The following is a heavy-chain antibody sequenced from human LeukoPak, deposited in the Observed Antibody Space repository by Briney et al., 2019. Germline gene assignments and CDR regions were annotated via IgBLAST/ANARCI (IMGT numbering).Heavy chain of an antibody. V-gene: IGHV1-46*01. CDR1: GYTFTGYY. CDR3: ARNLNRYYYYMDV. CDR2: INPSGGST. J-gene: IGHJ6*03. Sequence: GASVKVSCKASGYTFTGYYMHWVRQAPGQGLEWMGIINPSGGSTSYAQKFQGRVTMTRNTSINTAYMELSSLRSEDTAVYYCARNLNRYYYYMDVWGKGTTVTISS.